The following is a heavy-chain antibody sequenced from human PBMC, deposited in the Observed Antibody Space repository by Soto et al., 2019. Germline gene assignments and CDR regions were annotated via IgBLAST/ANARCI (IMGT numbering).Heavy chain of an antibody. J-gene: IGHJ6*02. Sequence: AAVKVSCKASGYTFTSYGISWVRQAPGQGLEWMGWISAYNGNTNYAQKLQGRVTMTTDTSTSTAYMELRSLRSDDTAVYYCARGRRGYDILTGYYSPSWYYYGMDVWGQGTTVTVSS. CDR3: ARGRRGYDILTGYYSPSWYYYGMDV. V-gene: IGHV1-18*01. D-gene: IGHD3-9*01. CDR2: ISAYNGNT. CDR1: GYTFTSYG.